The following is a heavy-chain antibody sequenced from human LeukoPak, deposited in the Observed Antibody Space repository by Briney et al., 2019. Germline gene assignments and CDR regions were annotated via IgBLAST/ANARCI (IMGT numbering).Heavy chain of an antibody. CDR1: GFTFSSYA. CDR2: ISGSGGST. V-gene: IGHV3-23*01. J-gene: IGHJ4*02. D-gene: IGHD6-6*01. CDR3: AKSKRYSSSSFEPTGDY. Sequence: GGSLRLSCAASGFTFSSYAMSWVRQAPGKGLEWVPAISGSGGSTYYADSVKGRFTISRDNSKNTLYLQMNSLRAEDTAVYYCAKSKRYSSSSFEPTGDYWGQGTLVTVSS.